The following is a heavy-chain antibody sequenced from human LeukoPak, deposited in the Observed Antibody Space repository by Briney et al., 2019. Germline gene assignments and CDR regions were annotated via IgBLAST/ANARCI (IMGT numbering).Heavy chain of an antibody. D-gene: IGHD5-24*01. CDR2: LGPTSSTI. V-gene: IGHV3-48*04. Sequence: PGGSLRLSCAASGFIFSSYSMNWVRQAPGKGLGRVSYLGPTSSTISYADSVKGRFTISRDNAKNTLYLQMNSLRAEDTAVYYCARDRGTGYNTFDYWGQGTLVTVSS. J-gene: IGHJ4*02. CDR3: ARDRGTGYNTFDY. CDR1: GFIFSSYS.